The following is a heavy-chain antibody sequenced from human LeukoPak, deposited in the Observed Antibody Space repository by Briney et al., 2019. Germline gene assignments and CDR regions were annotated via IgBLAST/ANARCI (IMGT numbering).Heavy chain of an antibody. V-gene: IGHV3-30*18. CDR3: AKTGYCSSTSCYQRYGMDV. J-gene: IGHJ6*04. D-gene: IGHD2-2*01. Sequence: GRSLRLSCAASGFTFSSYGMHWVRQAPGKGLEWVAVISYDGSNKYYADSVKGRFTISRDNSKNTLYLQMNSLRAEDTAVYYCAKTGYCSSTSCYQRYGMDVWGKGTTVTVPS. CDR1: GFTFSSYG. CDR2: ISYDGSNK.